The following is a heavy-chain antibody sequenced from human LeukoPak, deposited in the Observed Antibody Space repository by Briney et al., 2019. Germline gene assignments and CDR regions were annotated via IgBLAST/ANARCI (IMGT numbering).Heavy chain of an antibody. CDR3: TRVGYIDEGIDY. J-gene: IGHJ4*02. Sequence: GGSLRLSCVASGFPFSSYWVTWVRQAPGKGLEWVANIKQDGSKKSYVDPVKGRFTISRDNAKNSLYLQMNSLRAEDTAIYYCTRVGYIDEGIDYWGQGTLVTVSS. CDR2: IKQDGSKK. D-gene: IGHD5-24*01. CDR1: GFPFSSYW. V-gene: IGHV3-7*04.